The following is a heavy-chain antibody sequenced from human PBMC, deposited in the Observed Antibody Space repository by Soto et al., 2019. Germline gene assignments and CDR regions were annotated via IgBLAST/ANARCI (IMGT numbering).Heavy chain of an antibody. D-gene: IGHD4-17*01. CDR2: TYYRSKWYN. CDR1: GDSVSSNSAA. Sequence: QSQTLSLTCAISGDSVSSNSAAWNWIRQSPSRGLEWLGRTYYRSKWYNDYAVSVKSRITINPDTSKNQFSLQLNSVTPEDTAVYYCARSPWATVTTLDAFDIWGQGTMVTVSS. V-gene: IGHV6-1*01. CDR3: ARSPWATVTTLDAFDI. J-gene: IGHJ3*02.